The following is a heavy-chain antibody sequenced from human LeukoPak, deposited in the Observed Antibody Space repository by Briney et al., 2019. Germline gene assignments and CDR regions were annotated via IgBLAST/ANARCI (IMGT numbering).Heavy chain of an antibody. D-gene: IGHD3-10*01. Sequence: GGSLRLSCAASGFSFSTNVMLWVRQAPGKGLEWVSTINSNCVRTFYADSVKGRFTTFRDNSKETLFLQMSSLRLDDTARYFCARRGEGYWGRGSLVSDCS. J-gene: IGHJ4*02. CDR1: GFSFSTNV. CDR3: ARRGEGY. V-gene: IGHV3-23*01. CDR2: INSNCVRT.